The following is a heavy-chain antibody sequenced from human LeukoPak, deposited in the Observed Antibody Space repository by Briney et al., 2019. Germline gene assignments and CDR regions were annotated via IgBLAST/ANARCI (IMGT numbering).Heavy chain of an antibody. V-gene: IGHV4-61*05. D-gene: IGHD4-17*01. CDR3: ARQATVYGDYLDAFDI. CDR2: IYYSGST. CDR1: GGSISSSSYY. J-gene: IGHJ3*02. Sequence: SETLSLTCTVSGGSISSSSYYWGWIRQPPGKGLEWIGYIYYSGSTNYNPSLKSRVTISVDTSKNQFSLKLSSVTAADTAVYYCARQATVYGDYLDAFDIWGQGTMVTVSS.